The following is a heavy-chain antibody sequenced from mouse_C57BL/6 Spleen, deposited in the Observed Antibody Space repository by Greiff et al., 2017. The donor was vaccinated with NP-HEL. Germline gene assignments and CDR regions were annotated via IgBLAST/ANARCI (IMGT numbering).Heavy chain of an antibody. CDR2: ISYSGST. D-gene: IGHD3-2*02. CDR1: GYSITSGYD. CDR3: AAGGGSGYKAMDY. V-gene: IGHV3-1*01. J-gene: IGHJ4*01. Sequence: VQLKESGPGMVKPSQSLSLTCTVTGYSITSGYDWHWIRHFPGNKLEWMGYISYSGSTNYNPSLKSRISITHDTSKNHFFLKLNSVTTEDTATYYCAAGGGSGYKAMDYWGQGTSVTVSS.